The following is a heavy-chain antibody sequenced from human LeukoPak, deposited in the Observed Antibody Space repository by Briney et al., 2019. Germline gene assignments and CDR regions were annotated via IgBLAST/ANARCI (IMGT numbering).Heavy chain of an antibody. V-gene: IGHV3-11*04. Sequence: GGSLRLSCAASGFTFSDYYMSWIRQAPGKGLEWVSYISSSGSTIYYADSVKGRFTISRDNAKNSLYLQMNSLRAEDTAVYYCARERGHGGWPFDAFDIWGQGTMVTVSS. CDR3: ARERGHGGWPFDAFDI. D-gene: IGHD6-19*01. J-gene: IGHJ3*02. CDR2: ISSSGSTI. CDR1: GFTFSDYY.